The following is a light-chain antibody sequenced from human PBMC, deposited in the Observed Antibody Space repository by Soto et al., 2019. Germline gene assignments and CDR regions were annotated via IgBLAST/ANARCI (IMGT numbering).Light chain of an antibody. CDR1: TGAVTSGNY. CDR2: TTN. Sequence: QAVVTPEPSLTVSPGGTVTLTCASSTGAVTSGNYASWFQQRHGQAPRTLIYTTNSRHSWTPARFSGSLLGDKAALTLSGVQPEDEADYYCLLYYGGAQLIFGGGTQLTVL. J-gene: IGLJ2*01. CDR3: LLYYGGAQLI. V-gene: IGLV7-43*01.